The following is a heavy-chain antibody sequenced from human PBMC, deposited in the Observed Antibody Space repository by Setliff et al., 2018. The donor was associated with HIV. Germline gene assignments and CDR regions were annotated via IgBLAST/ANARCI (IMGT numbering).Heavy chain of an antibody. Sequence: SETLSLTCTVSAGSIRSSTYYWAWIRQPPGKGLEWIGTIYYSGSTYYNPSLRSRATISVDTSKNQFSLKLSSVTAADTAMYYCIIAYSSGWLSPMGFDSWGQGTLVTVSS. CDR3: IIAYSSGWLSPMGFDS. CDR1: AGSIRSSTYY. CDR2: IYYSGST. J-gene: IGHJ4*02. D-gene: IGHD6-19*01. V-gene: IGHV4-39*01.